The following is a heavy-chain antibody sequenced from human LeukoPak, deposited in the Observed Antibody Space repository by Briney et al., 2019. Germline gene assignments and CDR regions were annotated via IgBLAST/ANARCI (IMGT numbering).Heavy chain of an antibody. V-gene: IGHV3-53*01. D-gene: IGHD4-17*01. CDR1: RFTFTSYS. Sequence: GGSLRLSCAASRFTFTSYSMNWVRQAPGKGLEWVSFIYSGGNTHYSDSVKGRFTISRDNSKNTLYLQMNSLRADDTAVYYCARRAGEYSHPYDYWGQGTLITVSS. J-gene: IGHJ4*02. CDR3: ARRAGEYSHPYDY. CDR2: IYSGGNT.